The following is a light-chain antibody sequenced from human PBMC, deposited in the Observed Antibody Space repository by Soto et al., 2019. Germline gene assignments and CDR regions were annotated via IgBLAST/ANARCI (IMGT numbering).Light chain of an antibody. V-gene: IGKV1-5*03. Sequence: DIQMTQSPSTLSASVGDRVTITCRASQTISIWLAWNQQKPGKAPNLLIYKASSLESGVPSRFSGSGSGTEFTLTITSLQPDDFAIYYCQQYNTHPLTFGGGTKVEI. CDR3: QQYNTHPLT. CDR2: KAS. J-gene: IGKJ4*01. CDR1: QTISIW.